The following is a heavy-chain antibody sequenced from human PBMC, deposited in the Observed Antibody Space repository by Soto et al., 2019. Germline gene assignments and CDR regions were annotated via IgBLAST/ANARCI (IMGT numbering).Heavy chain of an antibody. J-gene: IGHJ5*02. Sequence: PSETLSLTCAVYGGSFSGYYWSWIRQPPGKGLEWIGEINHSGSTNYNPSLKSRVTISVDTSKNQFSLKLSSVTAADTAVYYCARGRALLLWFGELRYNWFDPWGQGTLVTVSS. CDR2: INHSGST. CDR1: GGSFSGYY. D-gene: IGHD3-10*01. V-gene: IGHV4-34*01. CDR3: ARGRALLLWFGELRYNWFDP.